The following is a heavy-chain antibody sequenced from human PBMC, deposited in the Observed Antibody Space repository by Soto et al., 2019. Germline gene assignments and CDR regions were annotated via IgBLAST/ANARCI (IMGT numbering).Heavy chain of an antibody. D-gene: IGHD6-19*01. V-gene: IGHV3-21*01. CDR1: GFTFSSYS. CDR2: ISSSSSYI. CDR3: ARVNSSGPKISAFDI. Sequence: GGSLRLSCAASGFTFSSYSMNWVRQAPGKGLEWVSSISSSSSYIYYADSVKGRFTISRDNAKNSLYLQMNSLRAEDTAVYYCARVNSSGPKISAFDIWGQGTMVTVSS. J-gene: IGHJ3*02.